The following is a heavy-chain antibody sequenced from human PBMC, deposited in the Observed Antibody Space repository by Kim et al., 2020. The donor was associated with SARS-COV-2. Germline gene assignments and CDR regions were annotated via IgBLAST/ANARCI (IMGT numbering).Heavy chain of an antibody. D-gene: IGHD6-13*01. CDR3: ARDVAAGVYFDY. Sequence: SVKVSCKASGGTFSSYAISWVRQAPGQGLEWMGGIIPIFGTANYAQKFQGRVTITADESTSTAYMELSSLRSEDTAVYYCARDVAAGVYFDYWGQGTLVTVSS. CDR1: GGTFSSYA. J-gene: IGHJ4*02. CDR2: IIPIFGTA. V-gene: IGHV1-69*13.